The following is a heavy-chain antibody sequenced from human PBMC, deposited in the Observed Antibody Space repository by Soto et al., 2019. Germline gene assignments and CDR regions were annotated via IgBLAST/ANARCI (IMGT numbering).Heavy chain of an antibody. D-gene: IGHD3-22*01. Sequence: PGGSLRLSCAASGFTFSSYGMHWVRRAPGKGLEWVAVISYDGSNKYYADSVKGRFTISRDNSKNTLYLQMNSLRAEDTAVYYCAKDDSSGYYYAPRAEYFQHWGQGTLVTVSS. CDR2: ISYDGSNK. V-gene: IGHV3-30*18. J-gene: IGHJ1*01. CDR3: AKDDSSGYYYAPRAEYFQH. CDR1: GFTFSSYG.